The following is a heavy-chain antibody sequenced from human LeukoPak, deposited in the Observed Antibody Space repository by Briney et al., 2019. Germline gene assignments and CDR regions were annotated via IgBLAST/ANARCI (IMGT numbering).Heavy chain of an antibody. CDR1: GFTFSSHA. V-gene: IGHV3-23*01. CDR3: AKDQKWELLPFDY. CDR2: ISGSGGST. J-gene: IGHJ4*02. D-gene: IGHD1-26*01. Sequence: GGSLRLSCAASGFTFSSHAMSWVRQAPGKGLEWVSAISGSGGSTYYADSVKGRFTISRDNSKNTLYLQMNSLRAEDTAVYYCAKDQKWELLPFDYWGQGTLVTVSS.